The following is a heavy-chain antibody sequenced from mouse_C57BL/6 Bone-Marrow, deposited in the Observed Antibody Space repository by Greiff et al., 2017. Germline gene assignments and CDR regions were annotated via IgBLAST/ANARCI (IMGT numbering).Heavy chain of an antibody. CDR3: AGGQLRLRGFDY. V-gene: IGHV5-6*01. Sequence: EVKLLESGGDLVKPGGSLKLSCAASGFTFSSYGMSWVRQTPDKRLEWVATISSGGSYTYYPASVKGRFTISRDNAKNTLYLQMSSLKSEDTAMYYCAGGQLRLRGFDYWGQGTTLTVSS. CDR2: ISSGGSYT. J-gene: IGHJ2*01. CDR1: GFTFSSYG. D-gene: IGHD3-2*02.